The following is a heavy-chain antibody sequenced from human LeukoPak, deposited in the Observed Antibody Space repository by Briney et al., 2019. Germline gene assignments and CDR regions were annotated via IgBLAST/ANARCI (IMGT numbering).Heavy chain of an antibody. J-gene: IGHJ4*02. CDR1: GRSFSGYY. Sequence: SETLSLTCAVYGRSFSGYYWSWIRQPPGKGLEWIGEINHSGSTNYNPSLKSRVTISVDTSKNQFSLKLSSVTAADTAVYYCARVKPQVDYWGQETLVTVSS. V-gene: IGHV4-34*01. CDR3: ARVKPQVDY. CDR2: INHSGST.